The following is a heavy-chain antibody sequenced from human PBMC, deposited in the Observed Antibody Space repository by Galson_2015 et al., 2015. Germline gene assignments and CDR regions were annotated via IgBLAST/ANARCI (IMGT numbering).Heavy chain of an antibody. V-gene: IGHV3-30*03. CDR1: GFTFSSYG. D-gene: IGHD3-16*01. Sequence: SLRLSCAASGFTFSSYGVHWVRQAPGKGLEWLAVISYDGSGVNYAESVKGRFTISRDNSENTVYLQMNNLGTEDTAVYYCALLGATATFAGFDYWGQGTLVTVSS. CDR3: ALLGATATFAGFDY. J-gene: IGHJ4*02. CDR2: ISYDGSGV.